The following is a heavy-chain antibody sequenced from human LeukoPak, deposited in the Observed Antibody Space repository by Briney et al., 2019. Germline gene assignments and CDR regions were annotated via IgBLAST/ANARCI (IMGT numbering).Heavy chain of an antibody. D-gene: IGHD2-21*02. CDR2: IYYSGST. J-gene: IGHJ6*02. CDR3: ARGWSGGDSYHYYGMDV. V-gene: IGHV4-59*01. CDR1: GGSISSYY. Sequence: SETLSLTCTVAGGSISSYYWSWIRQPPGKGMEWIGYIYYSGSTNYNPSLKSRVTISVDTSKNQFSLKLSSVTAADTAVYYCARGWSGGDSYHYYGMDVWGQGTTVTVSS.